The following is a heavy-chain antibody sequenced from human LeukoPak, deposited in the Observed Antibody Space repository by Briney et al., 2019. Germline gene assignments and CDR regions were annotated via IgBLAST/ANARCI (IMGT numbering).Heavy chain of an antibody. D-gene: IGHD3-22*01. V-gene: IGHV3-53*01. CDR3: AIGIFDRSAYSHDAFDV. CDR2: TYSTETA. J-gene: IGHJ3*01. Sequence: GGSLRLSCAASGFTVSGTYLHWVRQAPGKGLEWVSGTYSTETAYYADSVRGRFTISRDNSKNTVSLEMNNLGAEDTAVYYCAIGIFDRSAYSHDAFDVWGRGTLVTVSS. CDR1: GFTVSGTY.